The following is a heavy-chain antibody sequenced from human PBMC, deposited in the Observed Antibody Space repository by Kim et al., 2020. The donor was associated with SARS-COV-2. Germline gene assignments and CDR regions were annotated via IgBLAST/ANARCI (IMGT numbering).Heavy chain of an antibody. CDR3: ARGPVVGATTLYYYYGMDV. CDR2: INPNSGGT. V-gene: IGHV1-2*04. D-gene: IGHD1-26*01. J-gene: IGHJ6*02. CDR1: GYTFTGYY. Sequence: ASVKVSCKASGYTFTGYYMHWVRQAPGQGLEWMGWINPNSGGTNYAQKFQGWVTMTRDTSISTAYMELSRLRSDDTAVYYCARGPVVGATTLYYYYGMDVWGQGTTVTVSS.